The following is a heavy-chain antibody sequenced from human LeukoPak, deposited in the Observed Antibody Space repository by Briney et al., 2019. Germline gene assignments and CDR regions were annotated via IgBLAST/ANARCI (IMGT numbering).Heavy chain of an antibody. CDR1: GFTFRTYG. V-gene: IGHV3-30*02. Sequence: GGSLRLSCAASGFTFRTYGMHWVRQAAGKGLEWVALIRNDGSNEYNVDSVKGRFTISRDNSKNTLYLQMDSLRVEDTAVYYCARGYGSGSPYFDYCGQGALVTVSS. J-gene: IGHJ4*02. CDR3: ARGYGSGSPYFDY. CDR2: IRNDGSNE. D-gene: IGHD3-10*01.